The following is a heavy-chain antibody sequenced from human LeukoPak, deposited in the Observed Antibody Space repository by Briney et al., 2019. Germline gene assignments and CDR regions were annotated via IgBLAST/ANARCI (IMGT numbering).Heavy chain of an antibody. J-gene: IGHJ4*02. CDR3: ARSGRRDGYNWFFYFDY. CDR1: GGSFSGYY. Sequence: PSETLSLTCAVYGGSFSGYYWSWIRQPPGKGMEWIGEMNHSGSTNYNPSLKSRVTISVDTSKNQFSLKLTSVTAADTAVYYCARSGRRDGYNWFFYFDYWGQGTLVTVSS. CDR2: MNHSGST. D-gene: IGHD5-24*01. V-gene: IGHV4-34*01.